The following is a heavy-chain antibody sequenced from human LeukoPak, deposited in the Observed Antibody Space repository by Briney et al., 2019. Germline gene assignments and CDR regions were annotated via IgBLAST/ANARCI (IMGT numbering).Heavy chain of an antibody. CDR3: TRGLTGTTSNY. V-gene: IGHV1-8*03. D-gene: IGHD1-7*01. J-gene: IGHJ4*02. CDR2: MNPSSGNT. CDR1: GYTFTSYD. Sequence: ASVKLSCKASGYTFTSYDINWVRQATGQGLERMGWMNPSSGNTGYAQKFQGRVTITGNTSISTAYMELSSLRSEDTAVYYCTRGLTGTTSNYWGQGTPVTVSS.